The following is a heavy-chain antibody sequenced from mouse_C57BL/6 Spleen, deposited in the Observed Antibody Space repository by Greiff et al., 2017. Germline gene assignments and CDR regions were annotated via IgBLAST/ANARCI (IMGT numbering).Heavy chain of an antibody. CDR2: ISYDGSN. CDR3: ARGNGYYAPYYFDY. J-gene: IGHJ2*01. D-gene: IGHD2-3*01. Sequence: ESGPGLVKPSQSLSLTCSVTGYSITSGYYWNWIRQFPGNKLEWMGYISYDGSNNYNPSLKNRISITRDTAKNQFFLKLKSVTTEDTATYYCARGNGYYAPYYFDYWCQGATLTVSS. V-gene: IGHV3-6*01. CDR1: GYSITSGYY.